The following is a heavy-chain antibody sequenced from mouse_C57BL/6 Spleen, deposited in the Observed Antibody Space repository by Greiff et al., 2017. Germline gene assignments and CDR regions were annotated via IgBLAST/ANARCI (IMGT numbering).Heavy chain of an antibody. D-gene: IGHD2-4*01. V-gene: IGHV1-18*01. CDR3: ARKRAYDYPYYFDY. J-gene: IGHJ2*01. CDR1: GYTFTDYN. CDR2: INPNNGGT. Sequence: EVQLQESGPELVKPGASVKIPCKASGYTFTDYNMDWVKQSHGKSLEWIGDINPNNGGTIYNQKFKGKATLTVDKSSSTAYMELRSLTSEDTAVYYCARKRAYDYPYYFDYWGQGTTLTVSS.